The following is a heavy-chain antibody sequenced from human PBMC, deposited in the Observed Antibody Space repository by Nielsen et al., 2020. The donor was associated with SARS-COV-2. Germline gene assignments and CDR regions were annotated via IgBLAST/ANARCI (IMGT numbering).Heavy chain of an antibody. CDR3: AKARDFWSGYHYYYYGMDV. CDR1: GLTFSSYA. Sequence: GGSLRLSCVASGLTFSSYAMSWVRQAPGKGLEWVSVIYSGGSSTYYADSVKGRFTISRDNSKNTLYLQMNSLRAEDTAVYYCAKARDFWSGYHYYYYGMDVWGQGTTVTVSS. D-gene: IGHD3-3*01. V-gene: IGHV3-23*03. J-gene: IGHJ6*02. CDR2: IYSGGSST.